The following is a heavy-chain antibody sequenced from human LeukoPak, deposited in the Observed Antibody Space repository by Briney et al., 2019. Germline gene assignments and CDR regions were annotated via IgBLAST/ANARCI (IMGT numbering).Heavy chain of an antibody. Sequence: GESLKISCKGSGYSFTSYWIGWVRQMPGKGLEWMGIIYPGDSDTRYSPSFQGQVTISADKSISTAYLQWSSLKASDTAMYYCARPGYSSGWYWAFDIWGQGTMVTVSS. V-gene: IGHV5-51*01. J-gene: IGHJ3*02. CDR2: IYPGDSDT. CDR3: ARPGYSSGWYWAFDI. CDR1: GYSFTSYW. D-gene: IGHD6-19*01.